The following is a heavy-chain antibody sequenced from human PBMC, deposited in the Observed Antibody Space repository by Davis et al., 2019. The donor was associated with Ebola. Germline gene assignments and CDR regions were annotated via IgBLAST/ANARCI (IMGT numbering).Heavy chain of an antibody. V-gene: IGHV4-30-4*01. CDR2: IYYSGST. CDR1: GGSISSGDYY. D-gene: IGHD2-2*01. CDR3: ARAAMVCPDGGSTSCGLYGMDV. Sequence: LRLSCTVSGGSISSGDYYWSWIRQPPGKGLEWIGYIYYSGSTYYNPSLKSRVTISVDTSKNQFSLKLSSVTAADTAVYYCARAAMVCPDGGSTSCGLYGMDVWGQRTTVTVSS. J-gene: IGHJ6*02.